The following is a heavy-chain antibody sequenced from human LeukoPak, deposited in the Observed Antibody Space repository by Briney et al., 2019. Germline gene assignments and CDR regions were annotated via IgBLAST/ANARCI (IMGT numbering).Heavy chain of an antibody. V-gene: IGHV4-59*01. CDR3: ASGGSSGWFFYFDY. Sequence: SETLSLTCTVSGGSISSYYWSWIRQPPGKGLEWIGYIYYSGSTNYNPSLKSRVNISVDTSKNQFSLKLSSVAAADTAVYYCASGGSSGWFFYFDYWGQGTLVTVSS. CDR1: GGSISSYY. J-gene: IGHJ4*02. D-gene: IGHD6-19*01. CDR2: IYYSGST.